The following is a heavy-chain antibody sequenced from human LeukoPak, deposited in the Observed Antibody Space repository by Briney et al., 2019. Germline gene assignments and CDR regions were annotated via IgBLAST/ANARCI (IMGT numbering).Heavy chain of an antibody. CDR3: ARNSRTLAYCGGDCYYYYYMDV. D-gene: IGHD2-21*02. Sequence: ASVKVSCKASGYTFTSYDINWVRQATGQGLEWMGWMNPNSGNTGYAQKFQGRVTITRNTSISTAYMELSSLRSEDTAVYYCARNSRTLAYCGGDCYYYYYMDVWGKGTTVTVSS. V-gene: IGHV1-8*03. CDR2: MNPNSGNT. CDR1: GYTFTSYD. J-gene: IGHJ6*03.